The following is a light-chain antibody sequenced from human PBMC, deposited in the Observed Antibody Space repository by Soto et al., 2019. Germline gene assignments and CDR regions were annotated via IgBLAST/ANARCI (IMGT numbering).Light chain of an antibody. J-gene: IGLJ2*01. Sequence: QSVPTQPASVSGSPGQSINIYCTGTNSDVGGYDYVSWYKQYPGQAPKVIIYEVTYRPSGVSARFSGSKSGTKASLTISDLQTEDEADYYCTSYTTSGTTYVVFGGGTKLTVL. CDR2: EVT. CDR3: TSYTTSGTTYVV. V-gene: IGLV2-14*01. CDR1: NSDVGGYDY.